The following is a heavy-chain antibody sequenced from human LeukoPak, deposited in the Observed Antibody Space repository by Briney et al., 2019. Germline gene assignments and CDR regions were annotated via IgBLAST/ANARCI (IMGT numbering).Heavy chain of an antibody. D-gene: IGHD4-11*01. J-gene: IGHJ4*02. V-gene: IGHV3-21*01. CDR2: ISSSGSYI. CDR3: ARATTAKRGSEGY. Sequence: GGSLRLSCAASGFIFSNYNMNWVRQAPGKGLEWVSFISSSGSYIYFADLLNGRFPISRDNAKNSLFLQMNSLTAEDTGLYYCARATTAKRGSEGYWGRGTLVTVSS. CDR1: GFIFSNYN.